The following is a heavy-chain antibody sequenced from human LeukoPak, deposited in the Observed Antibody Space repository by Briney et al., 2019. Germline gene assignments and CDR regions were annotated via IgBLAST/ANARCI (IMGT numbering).Heavy chain of an antibody. J-gene: IGHJ3*01. CDR3: ARKDTDLVTDGFDV. Sequence: GASVKVSCKASGGTFSSNAISWVRQAPGQGLEWMGGIMSTFGPAVYAVKFQGRVTITADESTSTAYMQMSSLTSEDTAVYYCARKDTDLVTDGFDVWGQGTVVTVSS. D-gene: IGHD5-18*01. CDR2: IMSTFGPA. V-gene: IGHV1-69*01. CDR1: GGTFSSNA.